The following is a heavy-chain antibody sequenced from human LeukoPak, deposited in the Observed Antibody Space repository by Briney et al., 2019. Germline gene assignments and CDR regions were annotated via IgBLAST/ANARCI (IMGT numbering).Heavy chain of an antibody. CDR3: AREGDGPGDY. CDR1: GFTFSNYW. D-gene: IGHD5-24*01. CDR2: IKQDGSEK. Sequence: PGGSLRLSCAASGFTFSNYWMSWVRQAPGKGLEWVANIKQDGSEKYFVDSVKGRFTISRDNAKNSLYLQMNSLRAEDTAVYYCAREGDGPGDYWGQGTLVTVSS. V-gene: IGHV3-7*01. J-gene: IGHJ4*02.